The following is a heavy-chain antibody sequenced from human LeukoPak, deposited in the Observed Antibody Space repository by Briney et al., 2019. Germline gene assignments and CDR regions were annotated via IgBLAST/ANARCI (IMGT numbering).Heavy chain of an antibody. D-gene: IGHD6-19*01. Sequence: ASVKVSCKASGYTFTSYDINWVRQAPGQGLEWMGWINTNTGNPTYAQGFTGRFVFSLDTSVSTAYLQISSLKAEDTAVYYCARGSQPEYSSGWLGWGGLSHYYYYTDVWGKGTTVTVSS. CDR1: GYTFTSYD. CDR3: ARGSQPEYSSGWLGWGGLSHYYYYTDV. J-gene: IGHJ6*03. CDR2: INTNTGNP. V-gene: IGHV7-4-1*02.